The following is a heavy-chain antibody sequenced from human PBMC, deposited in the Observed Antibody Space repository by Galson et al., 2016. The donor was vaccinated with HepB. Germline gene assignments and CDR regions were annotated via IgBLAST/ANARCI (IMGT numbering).Heavy chain of an antibody. Sequence: SLRLSCAASGFIFEDYAMHWVRQVPGKGLEWVSGITWNSDNIGYADSVKGRFTISRDNAKKSLYLQMNSLRPEDTALYYCAKDMWPYYYDSGGYPKPLCDYWGLGTLVTVSS. CDR1: GFIFEDYA. CDR2: ITWNSDNI. CDR3: AKDMWPYYYDSGGYPKPLCDY. J-gene: IGHJ4*02. D-gene: IGHD3-22*01. V-gene: IGHV3-9*01.